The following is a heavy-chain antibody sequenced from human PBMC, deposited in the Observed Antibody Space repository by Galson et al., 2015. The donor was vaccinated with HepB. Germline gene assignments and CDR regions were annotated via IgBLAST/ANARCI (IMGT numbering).Heavy chain of an antibody. Sequence: SLRLSCAASGFTFSSYRLHWVRQAPGKGLVWVSRINSGGSSTSYADSVKGRFTISRDNAKNTLYLQMNRLRAEDTAVYYCARVKQGVALWDAFDIWGQGTRVTVSS. V-gene: IGHV3-74*01. D-gene: IGHD3-3*01. CDR3: ARVKQGVALWDAFDI. J-gene: IGHJ3*02. CDR2: INSGGSST. CDR1: GFTFSSYR.